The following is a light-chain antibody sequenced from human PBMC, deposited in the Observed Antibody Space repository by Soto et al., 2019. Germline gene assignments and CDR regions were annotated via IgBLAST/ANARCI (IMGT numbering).Light chain of an antibody. Sequence: DIHVSQSPATLSASVGDRVSITCRARQSISSWLAWYQQKPGKAPKLLIYDASDLESGVPSRFSGSGSGTEFTLTISSLQPDDLATYYCQQYNSYPLTFGGGTKVDIK. V-gene: IGKV1-5*01. CDR1: QSISSW. J-gene: IGKJ4*01. CDR3: QQYNSYPLT. CDR2: DAS.